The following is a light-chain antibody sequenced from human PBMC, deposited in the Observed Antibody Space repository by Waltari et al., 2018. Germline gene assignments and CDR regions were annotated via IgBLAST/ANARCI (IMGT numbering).Light chain of an antibody. V-gene: IGLV5-45*03. Sequence: QAVLTQPSSLSASPGASASLTCTLRSGIHIGPYWIHWYQQKPGSPPHFLLRFKSDSDKQQGSGVPSRFSGSKDASANAGILLISGLQSEDEADYYCMIWHSSAVVFGGGTKLTVL. CDR2: FKSDSDK. J-gene: IGLJ2*01. CDR1: SGIHIGPYW. CDR3: MIWHSSAVV.